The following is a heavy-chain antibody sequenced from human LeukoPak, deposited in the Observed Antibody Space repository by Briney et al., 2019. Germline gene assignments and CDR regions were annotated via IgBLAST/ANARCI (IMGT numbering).Heavy chain of an antibody. CDR1: GFTVSSNY. Sequence: GGSLRLSCAASGFTVSSNYMSWVRQAPGKGLEWVSVIYSGGSTYYADSVKGRFTISRDNSKNTLYLQMNSLRAEDTAVYYCAGVTRLPKFTGGQTRDYYYYYMDVWGKGTTITVSS. D-gene: IGHD3-16*01. V-gene: IGHV3-66*01. CDR2: IYSGGST. CDR3: AGVTRLPKFTGGQTRDYYYYYMDV. J-gene: IGHJ6*03.